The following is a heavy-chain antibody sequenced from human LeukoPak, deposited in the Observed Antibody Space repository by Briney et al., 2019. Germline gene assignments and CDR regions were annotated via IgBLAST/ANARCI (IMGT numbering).Heavy chain of an antibody. CDR2: IYSGGST. J-gene: IGHJ4*02. CDR1: GFTVSSKY. V-gene: IGHV3-53*01. Sequence: GGSLRLSCAASGFTVSSKYMSWVRQAPGKGLEWVSVIYSGGSTYYADSVKGRFTISRDNSKNALYLQMNSLRAEDTAVYYCARGSTSKSGDYWGQGALVTVSS. D-gene: IGHD3-10*01. CDR3: ARGSTSKSGDY.